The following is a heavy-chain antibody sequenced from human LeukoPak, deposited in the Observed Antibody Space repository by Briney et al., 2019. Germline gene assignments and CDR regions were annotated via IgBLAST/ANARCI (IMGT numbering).Heavy chain of an antibody. V-gene: IGHV5-51*01. CDR3: ARLKVVTSSYWYFDL. J-gene: IGHJ2*01. Sequence: HGESLKISCKASGYSIITYWIGWVRQMPGKGLEWMGIIHPGDSDTRYSPSFQGQVTISVDKSISIAYLQWNSLKASDTAMYYCARLKVVTSSYWYFDLWGRGTLVTVSS. D-gene: IGHD4-23*01. CDR1: GYSIITYW. CDR2: IHPGDSDT.